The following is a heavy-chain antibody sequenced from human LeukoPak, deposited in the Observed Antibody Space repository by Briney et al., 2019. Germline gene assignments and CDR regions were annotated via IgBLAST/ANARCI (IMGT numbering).Heavy chain of an antibody. CDR2: INPSGGST. CDR3: ARGSRPVYNLLTGKRYSDY. CDR1: GYTFTTYY. D-gene: IGHD3-9*01. Sequence: ASVKVSCKASGYTFTTYYVHWVRQAPGQGLEWMGIINPSGGSTTYAQKFRGRLTMTRDMSTSPVYMELSSLRSEDTAVYYCARGSRPVYNLLTGKRYSDYWGQGTLLTVSS. V-gene: IGHV1-46*01. J-gene: IGHJ4*02.